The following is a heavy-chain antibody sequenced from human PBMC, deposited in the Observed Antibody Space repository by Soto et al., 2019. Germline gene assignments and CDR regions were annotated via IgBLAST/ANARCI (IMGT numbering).Heavy chain of an antibody. V-gene: IGHV3-30*18. CDR2: ISYDGSNK. J-gene: IGHJ4*02. D-gene: IGHD5-18*01. CDR1: GFTFSSSV. Sequence: PGGSLRLSCAASGFTFSSSVMHWVRQAPGKGLEWVAVISYDGSNKYYADSVKGRFTISRDNSKNTLYLQMNSLRAEDTAVYYCAKGWDRGVYSYGSDYWGQGTLVTVSS. CDR3: AKGWDRGVYSYGSDY.